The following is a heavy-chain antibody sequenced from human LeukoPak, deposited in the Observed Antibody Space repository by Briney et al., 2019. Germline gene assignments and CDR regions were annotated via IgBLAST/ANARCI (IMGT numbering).Heavy chain of an antibody. V-gene: IGHV4-59*12. Sequence: PSETLSLTCTVSGGSISSYYWSWIRQPPGKGLEWIGYIYYSGSTNYNPSLKSRVTIPVDTSKNQFSLKLSSVTAADTAVYYCARDLERVLDYWGQGTLVTVSS. CDR1: GGSISSYY. CDR2: IYYSGST. D-gene: IGHD1-1*01. CDR3: ARDLERVLDY. J-gene: IGHJ4*02.